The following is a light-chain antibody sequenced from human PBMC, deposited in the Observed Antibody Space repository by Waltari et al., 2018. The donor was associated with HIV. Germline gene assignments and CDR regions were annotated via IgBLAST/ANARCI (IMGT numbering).Light chain of an antibody. V-gene: IGLV2-8*01. CDR1: SSDIGGYTY. J-gene: IGLJ2*01. CDR2: EVS. CDR3: SSYGGSANLL. Sequence: QSALTQPPSASGSPGQSVTISCTGTSSDIGGYTYVSWYQQYPGKAPKLMIYEVSKRRSGVPDRFSGSKYANTSSLAVSGLQAEDEADYDCSSYGGSANLLFGGGTKLTVL.